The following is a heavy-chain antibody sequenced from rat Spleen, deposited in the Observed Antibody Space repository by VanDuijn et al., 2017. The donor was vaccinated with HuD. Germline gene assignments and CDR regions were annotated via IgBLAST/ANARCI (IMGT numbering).Heavy chain of an antibody. V-gene: IGHV2-1*01. D-gene: IGHD1-2*01. CDR2: VWGDGSI. CDR1: GFSLTTNS. J-gene: IGHJ4*01. CDR3: ARWSSYKGYYVMDA. Sequence: QVQLKESGPGLVQPSQTLSLTCTVSGFSLTTNSVHWVRQPPGKGLERMGGVWGDGSIDYDLALKSRLIISRDTSKSQVFLKMNSLQTEDTAMYFCARWSSYKGYYVMDAWGQGASVTVSS.